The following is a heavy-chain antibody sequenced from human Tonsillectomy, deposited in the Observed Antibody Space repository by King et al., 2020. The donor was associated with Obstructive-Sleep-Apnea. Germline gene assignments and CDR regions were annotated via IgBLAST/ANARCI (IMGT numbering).Heavy chain of an antibody. CDR2: IFYSGSS. Sequence: VQLQESGPGLVRPSETLSLSCSVSGGSISNYYWSWIRQPPGKGLEWIGHIFYSGSSKYNPSLKSRGTISVDTSKNQVYFRLTSVAAADPAVYFCAREAPWIDIHDPRYQWYFHLWGRGTLVAVAS. V-gene: IGHV4-59*12. J-gene: IGHJ2*01. CDR1: GGSISNYY. D-gene: IGHD5-12*01. CDR3: AREAPWIDIHDPRYQWYFHL.